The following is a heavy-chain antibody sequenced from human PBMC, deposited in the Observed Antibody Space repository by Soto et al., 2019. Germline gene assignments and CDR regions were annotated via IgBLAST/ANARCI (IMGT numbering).Heavy chain of an antibody. Sequence: PSETLSLTCNVSGASISSGGYSWSWIRQPPGKGLEWIGYIYHSGSTYYNPSLKSRVTISVDRSKNQFSLKLSSVTAADTAVYYCARAYSPYYYYGMDVWGQGTTVTVSS. J-gene: IGHJ6*02. CDR1: GASISSGGYS. CDR3: ARAYSPYYYYGMDV. CDR2: IYHSGST. V-gene: IGHV4-30-2*01. D-gene: IGHD5-18*01.